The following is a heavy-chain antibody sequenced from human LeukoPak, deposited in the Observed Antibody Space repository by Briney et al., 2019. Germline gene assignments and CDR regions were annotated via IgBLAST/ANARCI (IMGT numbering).Heavy chain of an antibody. V-gene: IGHV3-48*04. CDR2: ISSSSSTI. J-gene: IGHJ4*02. D-gene: IGHD3-22*01. CDR1: GFTFSSYS. CDR3: ARRLQGYYDSSGYIDY. Sequence: PGGSLRLSCAASGFTFSSYSMNWVRQAPGKGLEWVSYISSSSSTIYYADSVKGRFTISRDNAKNSLYLQMNSLRAEDTAVYYCARRLQGYYDSSGYIDYWGQGTLVTVSS.